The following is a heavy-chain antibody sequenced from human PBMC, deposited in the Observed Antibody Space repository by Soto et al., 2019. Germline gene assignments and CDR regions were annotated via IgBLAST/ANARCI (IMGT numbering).Heavy chain of an antibody. CDR1: GYTFTSYG. CDR3: ARAFTVAAVAGPGGAFDI. Sequence: QVQLVQSGAEVKKPGASVKVSCKASGYTFTSYGISWVRQAPGQGLEWMGWISANNGNTNYAQKLQGRVTMTTDTVTSTGYMDVRSVRSDHTAVYFCARAFTVAAVAGPGGAFDIWGQGTMVTVSS. D-gene: IGHD6-19*01. V-gene: IGHV1-18*01. J-gene: IGHJ3*02. CDR2: ISANNGNT.